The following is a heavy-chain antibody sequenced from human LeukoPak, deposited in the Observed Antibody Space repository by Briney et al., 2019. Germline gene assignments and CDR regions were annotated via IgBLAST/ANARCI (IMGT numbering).Heavy chain of an antibody. CDR3: AREDCTGGSCYSRTNYYYYYMDV. CDR1: SGLFSGYY. J-gene: IGHJ6*03. D-gene: IGHD2-15*01. V-gene: IGHV4-34*01. Sequence: PSETLSLTCEISSGLFSGYYWSWIRQAPGKGLEWIGEINQSGSTNNNPSLKSRVTMSVDTSKKQFSLKLNSVTAADTAVYYCAREDCTGGSCYSRTNYYYYYMDVWGKGTTVTVSS. CDR2: INQSGST.